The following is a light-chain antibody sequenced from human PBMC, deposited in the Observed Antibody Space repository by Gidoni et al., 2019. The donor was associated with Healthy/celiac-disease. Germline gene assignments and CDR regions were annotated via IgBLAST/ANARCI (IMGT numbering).Light chain of an antibody. V-gene: IGKV1-39*01. CDR3: QQSYTTPWT. CDR1: QSISSY. CDR2: AAS. Sequence: IQMTQSPSSLSASVGDRVTITCRASQSISSYLNWYQQKPGKAPKVLIFAASSLQSEVPSRFSGSGSGTDFTLTISSLQREDFAAYYCQQSYTTPWTFGQGTKVEIK. J-gene: IGKJ1*01.